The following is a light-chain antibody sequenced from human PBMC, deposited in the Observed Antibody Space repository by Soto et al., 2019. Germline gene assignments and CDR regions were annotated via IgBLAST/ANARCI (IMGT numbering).Light chain of an antibody. V-gene: IGKV1-27*01. CDR2: AAS. J-gene: IGKJ3*01. CDR1: QGISNY. CDR3: QKYDRAPLT. Sequence: DIQMTQSPSSLSASVGDRVTITCRASQGISNYLAWYQQKPGMVPKLLIYAASILQSGVPSRFSGSGFETDFTLTISSLRPEDVAIYYCQKYDRAPLTFGPGTKVDIK.